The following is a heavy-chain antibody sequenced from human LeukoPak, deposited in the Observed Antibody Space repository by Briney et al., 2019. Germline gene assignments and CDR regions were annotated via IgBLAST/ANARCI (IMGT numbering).Heavy chain of an antibody. CDR1: GFTVSSHY. CDR2: IYSGGTT. V-gene: IGHV3-66*01. J-gene: IGHJ4*02. CDR3: VKGTLHTSSWYDY. Sequence: GGSLRLSCAASGFTVSSHYMSWVRQAPGKGLEWVSVIYSGGTTYYGDSVKGRFTISRDNSKNTLYLQMSSLRAEDTAVYYCVKGTLHTSSWYDYWGQGTLVTVSS. D-gene: IGHD6-13*01.